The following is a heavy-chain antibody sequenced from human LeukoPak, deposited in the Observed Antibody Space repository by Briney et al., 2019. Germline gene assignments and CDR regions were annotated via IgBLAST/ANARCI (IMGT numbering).Heavy chain of an antibody. CDR2: ITGSGTNR. Sequence: GGSLRLSCVASGFTFSNYAMSWVRQAPGKGLEWVSAITGSGTNRYYADSLKGRFTTSRDNSKNTVFLQMNSLRHEDTAIYYCVIWGDYDVLTGYYVPDYWGQGTLVTVSS. J-gene: IGHJ4*02. V-gene: IGHV3-23*01. CDR1: GFTFSNYA. CDR3: VIWGDYDVLTGYYVPDY. D-gene: IGHD3-9*01.